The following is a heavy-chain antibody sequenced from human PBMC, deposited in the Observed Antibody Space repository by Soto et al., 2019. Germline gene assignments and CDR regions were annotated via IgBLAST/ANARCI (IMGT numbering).Heavy chain of an antibody. J-gene: IGHJ4*02. CDR3: TSGALPFDY. Sequence: GGSLRLSCAASGFTFSGSAMNWVRLVPGKGLEWVGRMRSKANYYAAAYAASVKGRFTISRDDSKNMAYLHMNSLKTEDTAVDYCTSGALPFDYWGQRTLVTVSS. V-gene: IGHV3-73*01. CDR2: MRSKANYYAA. CDR1: GFTFSGSA. D-gene: IGHD3-10*01.